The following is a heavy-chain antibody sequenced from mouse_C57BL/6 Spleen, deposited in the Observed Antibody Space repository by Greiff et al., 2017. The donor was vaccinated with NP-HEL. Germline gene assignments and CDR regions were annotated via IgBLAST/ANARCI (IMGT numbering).Heavy chain of an antibody. Sequence: EVMLVESGGGLVKPGGSLKLSCAASGFTFSSYAMSWVRQTPEKRLEWVATISDGGSYTYYPDNVKGRFTISRDNAKNNLYLQMSHLKSEDTAMYYCARERDYYGSSRYWYFDVGGTGTTVTVSS. J-gene: IGHJ1*03. CDR2: ISDGGSYT. V-gene: IGHV5-4*01. CDR3: ARERDYYGSSRYWYFDV. CDR1: GFTFSSYA. D-gene: IGHD1-1*01.